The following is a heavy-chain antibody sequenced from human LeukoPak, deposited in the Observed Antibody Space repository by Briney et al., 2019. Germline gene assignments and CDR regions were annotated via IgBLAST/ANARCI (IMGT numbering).Heavy chain of an antibody. D-gene: IGHD3-3*01. CDR3: AGDALFLEWSRDYYYYMDV. J-gene: IGHJ6*03. CDR1: GYTFTGYY. Sequence: ASVKVSCKASGYTFTGYYMHWVRQAPGQGLEWMGWINPNSGDTNYAQKFQGRVTMTRDTSISTAYMELSRLTSDDTAVYYCAGDALFLEWSRDYYYYMDVWGKGTTVTVSS. CDR2: INPNSGDT. V-gene: IGHV1-2*02.